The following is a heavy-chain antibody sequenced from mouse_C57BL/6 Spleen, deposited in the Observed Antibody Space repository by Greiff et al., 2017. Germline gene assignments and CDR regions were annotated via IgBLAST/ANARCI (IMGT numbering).Heavy chain of an antibody. CDR2: ISSGSSTI. V-gene: IGHV5-17*01. J-gene: IGHJ2*02. CDR1: GFTFSDYG. CDR3: AGGYCGSGLDY. D-gene: IGHD1-1*01. Sequence: EVKVVESGGGLVKPGGSLKLSCAASGFTFSDYGMHWVRQAPEKGLEWVAYISSGSSTIYYADTVKGRFTISRDNAKNTLFLQMTSLGSEDTAMYCCAGGYCGSGLDYWGQGTSLTVSS.